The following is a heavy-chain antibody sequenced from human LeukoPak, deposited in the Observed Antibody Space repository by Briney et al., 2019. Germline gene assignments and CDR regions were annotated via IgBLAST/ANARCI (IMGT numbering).Heavy chain of an antibody. V-gene: IGHV4-34*01. D-gene: IGHD5-12*01. CDR2: ISHSGST. CDR3: AAQYSGYVRLDY. CDR1: GGSFSGYY. J-gene: IGHJ4*02. Sequence: SETLSLTCAAYGGSFSGYYWSWIRQPPGKGLEWIGEISHSGSTNYNPSLKSRVTISVDTSKNQFSLKLSSVTAADTAVYYCAAQYSGYVRLDYWGQGTLVAVSS.